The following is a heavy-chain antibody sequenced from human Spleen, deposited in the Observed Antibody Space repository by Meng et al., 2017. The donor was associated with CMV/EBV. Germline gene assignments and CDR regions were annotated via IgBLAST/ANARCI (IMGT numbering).Heavy chain of an antibody. Sequence: ASVKVSCKASGYTLTSYYMHWVRQAPGQGLEWMGIINPSSGSTSYAQKFQGRVTMTRDTSTSTVYMELSSLRSEDTAVYYCARGGSIVVGPPQFYGMDVWGQGTTVTVSS. J-gene: IGHJ6*02. CDR3: ARGGSIVVGPPQFYGMDV. D-gene: IGHD3-22*01. CDR1: GYTLTSYY. V-gene: IGHV1-46*01. CDR2: INPSSGST.